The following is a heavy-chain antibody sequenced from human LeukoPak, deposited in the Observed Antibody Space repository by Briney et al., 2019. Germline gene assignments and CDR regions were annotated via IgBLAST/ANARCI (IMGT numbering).Heavy chain of an antibody. J-gene: IGHJ5*02. V-gene: IGHV3-23*01. CDR3: AKAGEAAIHNWFDP. CDR1: GFTFSSYA. CDR2: ISGSGGST. Sequence: PGGSLRLSCAASGFTFSSYAMSWVRQAPGKGLEWVSAISGSGGSTYYADSVKGRFTISRDNSKNTLYLQVNSLRAEDTAVYYCAKAGEAAIHNWFDPWGQGTLVTVSS. D-gene: IGHD3-10*01.